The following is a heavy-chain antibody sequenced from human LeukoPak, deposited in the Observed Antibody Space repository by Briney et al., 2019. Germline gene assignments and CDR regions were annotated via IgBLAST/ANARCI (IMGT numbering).Heavy chain of an antibody. Sequence: PGGSLRLSCAASGFTLTSYGMHWVRQAPGKGLEWVAVISYEKNEEFYADSVKGRSTISRDNSKNTLYLQMNSLRAEDTAVYYCAKDRTSDYGDYYYYGMDVWGQGTTVTVSS. CDR1: GFTLTSYG. CDR2: ISYEKNEE. D-gene: IGHD4-17*01. CDR3: AKDRTSDYGDYYYYGMDV. V-gene: IGHV3-30*18. J-gene: IGHJ6*02.